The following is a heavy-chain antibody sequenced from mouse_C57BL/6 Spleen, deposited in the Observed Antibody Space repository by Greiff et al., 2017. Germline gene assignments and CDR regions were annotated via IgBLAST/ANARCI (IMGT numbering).Heavy chain of an antibody. CDR1: GYTFTDHT. V-gene: IGHV1-78*01. CDR2: IYPRDGST. J-gene: IGHJ1*03. CDR3: ARASVVATDWCFDV. Sequence: QVQLQQSDAELVKPGASVKISCKVSGYTFTDHTIHWMKQRPEQGLEWIGYIYPRDGSTKYNEKFKGKATLTADKSSSKAYMQLNILTSEDSAVYFCARASVVATDWCFDVWGTGTTVTFSS. D-gene: IGHD1-1*01.